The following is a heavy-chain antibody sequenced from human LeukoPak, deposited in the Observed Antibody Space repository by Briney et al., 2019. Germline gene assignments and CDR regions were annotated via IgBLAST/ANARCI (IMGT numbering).Heavy chain of an antibody. D-gene: IGHD2-21*01. CDR2: IDPSDSYT. Sequence: HGESLKISCKGSGYSLTSYWISWVRQMPGKGLEWMGRIDPSDSYTNYSPSFQGHLTISADKSISTADLQWRSLKASDTALYCCARHLAYCGGDCYSYGMDVWGQGPTVTVSS. CDR1: GYSLTSYW. V-gene: IGHV5-10-1*01. J-gene: IGHJ6*02. CDR3: ARHLAYCGGDCYSYGMDV.